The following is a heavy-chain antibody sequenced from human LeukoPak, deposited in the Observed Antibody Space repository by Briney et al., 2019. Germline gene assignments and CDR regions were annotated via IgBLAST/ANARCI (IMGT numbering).Heavy chain of an antibody. CDR3: AAHYPGYCSGGSCYASY. D-gene: IGHD2-15*01. CDR2: IDYSGST. CDR1: GGSFSGYY. V-gene: IGHV4-34*11. Sequence: PSETLSLTCAVYGGSFSGYYWSWIRQPPGKGLEWIGYIDYSGSTKYNPSLKSRVTISLETSKSQFSLKLSSVTAADTAVYFCAAHYPGYCSGGSCYASYWGQGTLVTVSS. J-gene: IGHJ4*02.